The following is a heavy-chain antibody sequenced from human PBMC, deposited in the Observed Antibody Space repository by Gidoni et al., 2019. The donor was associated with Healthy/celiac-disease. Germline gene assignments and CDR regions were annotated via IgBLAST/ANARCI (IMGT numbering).Heavy chain of an antibody. CDR3: AKDIAFYYGSGSYLVSDGMDV. CDR2: ISWNSGSI. J-gene: IGHJ6*02. V-gene: IGHV3-9*01. Sequence: EVQLVESGGGLVQPGRSLRLSCAASGFTFDDYAMHWVRQAPGKGLEWVSGISWNSGSIGYADSVKGRFTISRDNAKNSLYLQMNSLRAEDTALYYCAKDIAFYYGSGSYLVSDGMDVWGQGTTVTVSS. CDR1: GFTFDDYA. D-gene: IGHD3-10*01.